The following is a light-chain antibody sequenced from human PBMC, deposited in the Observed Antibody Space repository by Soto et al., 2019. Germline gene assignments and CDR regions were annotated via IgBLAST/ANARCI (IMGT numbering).Light chain of an antibody. CDR2: EVS. J-gene: IGLJ1*01. CDR3: SSYTTSISYV. Sequence: QSVLTQPASVSGSPGQSITISCTGTISDVGGYNTVSWYQQHPGKVPKLMIHEVSDRPSWVSDRFSGSKSGNTASLTISGLQAEDEADYYCSSYTTSISYVFGSGTKVPVL. V-gene: IGLV2-14*01. CDR1: ISDVGGYNT.